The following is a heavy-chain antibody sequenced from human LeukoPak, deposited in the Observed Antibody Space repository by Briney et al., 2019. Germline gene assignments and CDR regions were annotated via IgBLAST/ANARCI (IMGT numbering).Heavy chain of an antibody. CDR1: GGTFSSYA. Sequence: VASVTVSCKASGGTFSSYAICWVRQAPAPGLEWMGGIIPIFGTANYAQKFQGRVTITADESTSTAYMELSSLRSEDTAVYYCARYCSSTSSPISDWGQGTLVTVSS. D-gene: IGHD2-2*01. CDR2: IIPIFGTA. J-gene: IGHJ4*02. CDR3: ARYCSSTSSPISD. V-gene: IGHV1-69*13.